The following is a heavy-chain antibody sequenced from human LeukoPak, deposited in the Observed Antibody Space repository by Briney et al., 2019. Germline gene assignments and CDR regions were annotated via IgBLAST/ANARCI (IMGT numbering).Heavy chain of an antibody. V-gene: IGHV5-10-1*01. CDR2: IHPSDSYA. J-gene: IGHJ5*02. CDR1: GYXFTSYW. D-gene: IGHD2-15*01. CDR3: ARQYCSGGSCYPNWFDP. Sequence: GESLRISCNGSGYXFTSYWISWVRQMPGKGLEWMGRIHPSDSYANYSPSFQGHVTISADKSISTAYLQWSSLKASDTAMYYCARQYCSGGSCYPNWFDPWGQGTLVTVSS.